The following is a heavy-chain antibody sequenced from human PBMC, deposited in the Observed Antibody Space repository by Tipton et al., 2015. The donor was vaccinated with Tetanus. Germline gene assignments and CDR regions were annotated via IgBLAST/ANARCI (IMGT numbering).Heavy chain of an antibody. J-gene: IGHJ3*02. V-gene: IGHV4-34*01. D-gene: IGHD1-20*01. CDR1: GGSFSAYY. Sequence: TLSLTCAVYGGSFSAYYWSWIRQSPGKGLEWIGEINHSGTPNKNPSLKSRVTMSVDTSNRQFSLSLDSVTAADTGVYFCARRRYTWNRGGFDIWAKGHWSPSLQ. CDR2: INHSGTP. CDR3: ARRRYTWNRGGFDI.